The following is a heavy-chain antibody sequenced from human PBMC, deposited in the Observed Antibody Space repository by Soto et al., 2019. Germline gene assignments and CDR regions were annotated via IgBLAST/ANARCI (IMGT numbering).Heavy chain of an antibody. Sequence: QVQLQESGPGLVKPSQTLSLTCTVSGGSISSGGYYWSWIRQHPGKGLEWIGYIYYSGSTYYNPSLKSRVTISVDTSKNQFSLKLSSVTAADTAVYYCARENPVPLLVATIRGVFDYWGQGTLVTVS. D-gene: IGHD5-12*01. V-gene: IGHV4-31*03. CDR1: GGSISSGGYY. CDR2: IYYSGST. CDR3: ARENPVPLLVATIRGVFDY. J-gene: IGHJ4*02.